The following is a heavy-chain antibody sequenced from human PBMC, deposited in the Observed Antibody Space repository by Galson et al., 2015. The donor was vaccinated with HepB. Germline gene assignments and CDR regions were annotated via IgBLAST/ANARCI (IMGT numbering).Heavy chain of an antibody. J-gene: IGHJ4*02. CDR2: ISSSSSTI. CDR3: ARDLEPGSSGWYEDY. CDR1: GFTFSSYS. V-gene: IGHV3-48*02. Sequence: SLRLSCAASGFTFSSYSMNWVRQAPGKGLEWVSYISSSSSTIYYADSVKGRFTISRDNAKNSLYLQMNSLRDEDTAVYYCARDLEPGSSGWYEDYWGQGTLVTVSS. D-gene: IGHD6-19*01.